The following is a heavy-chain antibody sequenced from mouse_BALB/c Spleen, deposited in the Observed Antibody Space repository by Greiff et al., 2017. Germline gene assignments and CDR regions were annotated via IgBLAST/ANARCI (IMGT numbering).Heavy chain of an antibody. J-gene: IGHJ4*01. CDR1: GYSFTGYY. CDR2: ISCYNGAT. D-gene: IGHD2-2*01. V-gene: IGHV1S34*01. Sequence: LVKTGASVKISCKASGYSFTGYYMHWVKQSHGKSLEWIGYISCYNGATSYNQKFKGKATFTVDTSSSTAYMQFNSLTSEDSAVYYCAREIWLRRDYYAMDYWGQGTSVTVSS. CDR3: AREIWLRRDYYAMDY.